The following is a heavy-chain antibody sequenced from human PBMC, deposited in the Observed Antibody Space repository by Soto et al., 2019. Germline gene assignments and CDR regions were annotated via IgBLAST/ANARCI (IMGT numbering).Heavy chain of an antibody. Sequence: QVQLVESGGGLVKPGRSLRLSCAASGFTFSDYYMSWIRQAPGKGLEWVSYSSSSGDTVYYADSVKGRFTISRDNAKNSLYLQMNSLRAEDTAVYYCARGTGMVFGYYYYMDVWGKGTTVTVSS. CDR2: SSSSGDTV. CDR3: ARGTGMVFGYYYYMDV. D-gene: IGHD2-8*01. J-gene: IGHJ6*03. V-gene: IGHV3-11*01. CDR1: GFTFSDYY.